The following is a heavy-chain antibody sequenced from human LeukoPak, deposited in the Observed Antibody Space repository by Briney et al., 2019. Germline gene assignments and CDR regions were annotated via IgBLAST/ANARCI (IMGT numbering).Heavy chain of an antibody. CDR3: ARGPVTDYYYYYGMDV. V-gene: IGHV3-11*06. D-gene: IGHD2-8*02. Sequence: KAGGSLRLSCAASGFNFRDYHMSWIRQAPGKGLEWVAYIVGSSSCTNYADSVKGRFTISRDNGENSLYLQMNSLRDEDTAVYYCARGPVTDYYYYYGMDVWGQGTTVTVSS. J-gene: IGHJ6*02. CDR1: GFNFRDYH. CDR2: IVGSSSCT.